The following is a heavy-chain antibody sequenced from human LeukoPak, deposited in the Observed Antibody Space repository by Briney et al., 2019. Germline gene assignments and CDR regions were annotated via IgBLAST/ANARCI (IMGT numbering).Heavy chain of an antibody. CDR2: IYSDNT. D-gene: IGHD4/OR15-4a*01. Sequence: ETLSLTCTVSGGSISSRSYFWGWIRQPPGKGLEWVSFIYSDNTHYSDSVKGRFTISRDNSENTLYLQMNSLRAEDTAVYYCARRAGAYSHPYDYWGQGTLVTVSS. CDR3: ARRAGAYSHPYDY. J-gene: IGHJ4*02. V-gene: IGHV3-53*01. CDR1: GGSISSRSYF.